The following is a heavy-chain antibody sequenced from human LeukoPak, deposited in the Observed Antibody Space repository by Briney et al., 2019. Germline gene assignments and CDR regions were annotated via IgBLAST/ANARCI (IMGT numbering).Heavy chain of an antibody. CDR2: IYYSGST. CDR3: ARRAMAYYYFDY. CDR1: GGSISSSSYS. J-gene: IGHJ4*02. D-gene: IGHD5-18*01. Sequence: SETLSLTCTVSGGSISSSSYSWGWIRQPPGKGLEWIGSIYYSGSTYYNPSLKSRVTISVDTSKNQFSLKLSSVTAADTAVYYCARRAMAYYYFDYWGQGTLVTVSS. V-gene: IGHV4-39*01.